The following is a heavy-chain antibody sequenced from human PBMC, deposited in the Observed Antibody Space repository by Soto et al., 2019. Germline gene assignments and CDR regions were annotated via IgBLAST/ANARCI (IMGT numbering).Heavy chain of an antibody. CDR1: GFTVSSNH. J-gene: IGHJ4*02. D-gene: IGHD1-26*01. V-gene: IGHV3-53*01. CDR3: AQSKVGATSNYFDY. Sequence: PGGSLRLSCAASGFTVSSNHMSWVRQAPGKGLEWVSVVYSGGITYYADSVKGRFTISRDNSKNTLYLQLNSLRAEDTAVYYCAQSKVGATSNYFDYWGQGTLVTVSS. CDR2: VYSGGIT.